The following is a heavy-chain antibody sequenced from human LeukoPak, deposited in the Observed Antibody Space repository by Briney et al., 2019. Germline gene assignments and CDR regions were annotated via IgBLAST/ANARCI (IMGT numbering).Heavy chain of an antibody. Sequence: SVKVSCKASGGTFSSYAISWVRQAPGQGLEWMGGIIPIFGTANYAQKFQGRVTITADESTSTAYMELSSLRSEDTAVYYCARARFSSRNRDGYLDSWGEGTLVTVSS. CDR2: IIPIFGTA. J-gene: IGHJ4*02. D-gene: IGHD6-13*01. CDR3: ARARFSSRNRDGYLDS. CDR1: GGTFSSYA. V-gene: IGHV1-69*13.